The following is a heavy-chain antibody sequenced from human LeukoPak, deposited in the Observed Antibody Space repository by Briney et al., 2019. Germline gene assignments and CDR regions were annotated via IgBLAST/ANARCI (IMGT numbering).Heavy chain of an antibody. CDR3: ARVRLAVAGTDWVYYFDY. D-gene: IGHD6-19*01. CDR2: IYHSGST. Sequence: PSETLSLTCAVSGGSISSSNWWSWVRQPPGKGLEWIGEIYHSGSTNYNPSLKSRVTISVDKSKNQFSLKLSSVTAADTAVYYCARVRLAVAGTDWVYYFDYWGQGTLVTVSS. J-gene: IGHJ4*02. CDR1: GGSISSSNW. V-gene: IGHV4-4*02.